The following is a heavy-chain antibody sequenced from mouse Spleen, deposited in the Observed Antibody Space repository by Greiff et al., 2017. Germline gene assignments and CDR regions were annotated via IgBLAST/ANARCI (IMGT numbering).Heavy chain of an antibody. J-gene: IGHJ4*01. CDR2: IDPANGNT. Sequence: EVQGVESGAELVKPGASVKLSCTASGFNIKDTYMHWVKQRPEQGLEWIGRIDPANGNTKYDPKFQGKATITADTSSDTAYLQLSSLTSEDTAVYYCAREAGLGYYAMDYWGQGTSVTVSS. V-gene: IGHV14-3*02. CDR3: AREAGLGYYAMDY. D-gene: IGHD4-1*01. CDR1: GFNIKDTY.